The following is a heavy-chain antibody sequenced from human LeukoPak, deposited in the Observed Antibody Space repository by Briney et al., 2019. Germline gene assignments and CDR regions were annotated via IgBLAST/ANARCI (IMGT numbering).Heavy chain of an antibody. J-gene: IGHJ4*02. CDR3: ASLASVYYYDSSGYYYYFDY. CDR1: GGSISSSSYY. CDR2: IYYSGST. V-gene: IGHV4-39*07. D-gene: IGHD3-22*01. Sequence: PSETLSLTCTVSGGSISSSSYYWGWIRQPPGKGLEWIGSIYYSGSTYYNPSLKSRVTISVDTSKNQFSLKLSSVTAADTAVYYCASLASVYYYDSSGYYYYFDYWGQGTLVTVSS.